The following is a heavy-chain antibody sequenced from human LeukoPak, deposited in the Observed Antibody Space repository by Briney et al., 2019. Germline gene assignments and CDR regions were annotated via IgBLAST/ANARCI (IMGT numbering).Heavy chain of an antibody. J-gene: IGHJ4*02. CDR2: ISPSGST. Sequence: TSETLSLTCAVSDVSIFRSNWWSWVRQPPGKGLVWIGQISPSGSTNYSPSLKSRVTISVDKSKTQFSLILTSVTAADTAVYFCARDRYYYDSSGSPFDYWGQGTLVTVSS. V-gene: IGHV4-4*02. CDR1: DVSIFRSNW. D-gene: IGHD3-22*01. CDR3: ARDRYYYDSSGSPFDY.